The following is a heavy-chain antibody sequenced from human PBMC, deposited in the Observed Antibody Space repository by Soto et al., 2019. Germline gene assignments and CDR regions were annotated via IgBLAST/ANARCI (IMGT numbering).Heavy chain of an antibody. J-gene: IGHJ6*03. CDR1: GFTFKTYA. CDR2: ISGTGDDT. CDR3: ARESDSTPRALYYYYMDV. V-gene: IGHV3-23*01. D-gene: IGHD6-13*01. Sequence: GSLRLSCAASGFTFKTYAMSWVRQAPGKGLEWVSGISGTGDDTYYAGSVKGRFTISRDNSKNTLYLQMNSLRAEDTAVYYCARESDSTPRALYYYYMDVWGKGTTVTVSS.